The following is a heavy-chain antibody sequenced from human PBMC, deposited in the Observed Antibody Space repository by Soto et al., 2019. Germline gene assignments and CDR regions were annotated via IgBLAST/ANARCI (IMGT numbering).Heavy chain of an antibody. D-gene: IGHD6-13*01. J-gene: IGHJ4*02. Sequence: QVQLVQSGAEVKKPGASVKVSCKASGYTFTGYYMHWVRQAPGQGLEWMGWINPNSGGTNYAQKFQGWATMTRDTFISTAYVELSRLRSDDTAVYYCARVIRSSWYGFDYWGQGTLVTVSS. CDR3: ARVIRSSWYGFDY. CDR1: GYTFTGYY. V-gene: IGHV1-2*04. CDR2: INPNSGGT.